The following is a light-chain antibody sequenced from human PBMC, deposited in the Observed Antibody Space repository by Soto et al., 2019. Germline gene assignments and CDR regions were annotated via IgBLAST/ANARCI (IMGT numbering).Light chain of an antibody. Sequence: EIVLTQSPGTLSLSPGERATLSCRASQSVDSTYLAWYQQKPGQAPRLLIYGASSRATRIPDRFSGSGSRTDFTLTISRLEPEDFAVYYCQQYGSSAFTFGPGTKVDIK. CDR2: GAS. CDR1: QSVDSTY. CDR3: QQYGSSAFT. J-gene: IGKJ3*01. V-gene: IGKV3-20*01.